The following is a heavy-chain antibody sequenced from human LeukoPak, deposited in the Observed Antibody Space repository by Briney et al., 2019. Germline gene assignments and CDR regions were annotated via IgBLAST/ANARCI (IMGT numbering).Heavy chain of an antibody. V-gene: IGHV1-8*03. CDR1: GYTFTSYD. J-gene: IGHJ6*03. CDR3: ARIDYDFWGGYNYMDV. Sequence: ASVKVSCKASGYTFTSYDINWVRQATGQGLEWMGWMNPNSGNTGYAQKFQGRVTITRSTSISTAYMELSSLRSEDTAVYYCARIDYDFWGGYNYMDVWGKGTTVTVSS. CDR2: MNPNSGNT. D-gene: IGHD3-3*01.